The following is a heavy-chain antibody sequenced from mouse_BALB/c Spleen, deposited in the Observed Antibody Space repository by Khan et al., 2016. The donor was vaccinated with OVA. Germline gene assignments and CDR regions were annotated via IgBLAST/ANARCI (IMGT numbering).Heavy chain of an antibody. J-gene: IGHJ3*01. CDR1: GYSFTAYW. CDR3: ARSGQYGFFAY. CDR2: IDPSTDYT. V-gene: IGHV1-7*01. Sequence: QVQLQQSGAELAKPGASVKMSCKASGYSFTAYWVHWVKQRLGQGLEWIGYIDPSTDYTEYNPRFKDKATLTTDKSSSTAFMQLSSLTSEDSAVYYCARSGQYGFFAYWGQGTMVTVSA. D-gene: IGHD2-2*01.